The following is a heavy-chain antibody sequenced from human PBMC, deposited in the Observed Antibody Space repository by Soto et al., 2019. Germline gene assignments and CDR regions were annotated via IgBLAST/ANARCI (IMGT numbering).Heavy chain of an antibody. D-gene: IGHD3-22*01. CDR3: ARQIYDSDTGPNFQYYFDS. CDR2: IDPSDSQT. Sequence: GSLKISCKGSGYSFAGYWITWVRQKPGKGLEWMGRIDPSDSQTYYSPSFRGHVTISVTKSITTVFLQWSSLRASDTAMYYCARQIYDSDTGPNFQYYFDSWGQGTPVTVSS. V-gene: IGHV5-10-1*01. J-gene: IGHJ4*02. CDR1: GYSFAGYW.